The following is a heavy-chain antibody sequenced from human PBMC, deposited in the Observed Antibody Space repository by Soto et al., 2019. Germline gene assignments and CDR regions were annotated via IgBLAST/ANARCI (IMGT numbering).Heavy chain of an antibody. Sequence: SVKVSCKASGGTFSSYAISWVRQAPGQGLEWMGGIIPIFGTANYAQKFQGRVTITADESTSTAYMELSSLRSEDTAVYYCARGDLRIPYCGGDCYSYWFDPWGQGTLVTVSS. CDR2: IIPIFGTA. J-gene: IGHJ5*02. CDR3: ARGDLRIPYCGGDCYSYWFDP. CDR1: GGTFSSYA. D-gene: IGHD2-21*02. V-gene: IGHV1-69*13.